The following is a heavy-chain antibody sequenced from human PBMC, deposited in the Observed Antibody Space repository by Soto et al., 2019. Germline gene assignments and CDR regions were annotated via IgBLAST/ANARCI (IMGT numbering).Heavy chain of an antibody. V-gene: IGHV4-39*01. D-gene: IGHD1-26*01. Sequence: QLQLQESGPGLVKPSETLSLTCTVSGCSISSSSYYWGWIRQPPGKGLEWIGSIYYSGSTYYNPSLKSRVTVSVDTSKSQFSLKLSSVTAADTAVYYCASPGGSYRGHYFDYWGQGTLVTVSS. J-gene: IGHJ4*02. CDR2: IYYSGST. CDR1: GCSISSSSYY. CDR3: ASPGGSYRGHYFDY.